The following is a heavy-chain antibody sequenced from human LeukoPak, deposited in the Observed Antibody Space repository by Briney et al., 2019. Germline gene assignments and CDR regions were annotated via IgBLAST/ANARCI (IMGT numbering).Heavy chain of an antibody. CDR3: ARQVVTLSSDAFDI. J-gene: IGHJ3*02. CDR2: IKEDGSEK. CDR1: GFTFSNYW. V-gene: IGHV3-7*03. D-gene: IGHD2-21*02. Sequence: GGSLRLSCAASGFTFSNYWMGWVRQAPGKGLEWVANIKEDGSEKYYVDSVKGRFTISRDNAKNSLYLQMNSLRAEDTAVYYCARQVVTLSSDAFDIWGQGTMVTVSS.